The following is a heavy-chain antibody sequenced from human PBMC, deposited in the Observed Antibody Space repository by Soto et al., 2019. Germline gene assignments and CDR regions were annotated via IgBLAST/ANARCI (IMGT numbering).Heavy chain of an antibody. V-gene: IGHV1-18*01. CDR3: ARVGYYYGSGSYLFDP. J-gene: IGHJ5*02. D-gene: IGHD3-10*01. CDR1: GYTFTSHS. Sequence: QVQLVQSGGEVKKPGASVKVSCKASGYTFTSHSISWVRRAPGEGPEWVGWTSGYNGYTSYSQNFKGRVTMTTDASKSTADMDLRSLRPDDTSVYYCARVGYYYGSGSYLFDPWGQGALITVSS. CDR2: TSGYNGYT.